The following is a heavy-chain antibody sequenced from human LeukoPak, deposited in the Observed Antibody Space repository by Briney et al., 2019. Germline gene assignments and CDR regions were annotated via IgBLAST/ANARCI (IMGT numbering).Heavy chain of an antibody. CDR1: EFSVGSNY. D-gene: IGHD5-12*01. CDR3: GRGPSGYHNT. V-gene: IGHV3-66*01. Sequence: GRSLRLSCAASEFSVGSNYMTWVRQAPGKGLEWVSLIYSVGSPYYADSVKGRFTISRDNSKNKLYLQMNSLRPKATAVYNGGRGPSGYHNTGGQGTLVTVSS. J-gene: IGHJ4*02. CDR2: IYSVGSP.